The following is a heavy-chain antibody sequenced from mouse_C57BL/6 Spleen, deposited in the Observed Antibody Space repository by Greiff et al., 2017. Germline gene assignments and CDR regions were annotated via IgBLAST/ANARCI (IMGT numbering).Heavy chain of an antibody. CDR3: ASEDYDYFYAMDY. CDR2: IHPNSGST. D-gene: IGHD2-4*01. Sequence: VQLQQPGAELVKPGASVKLSCKASGYTFTSYWMHWVKQRPGQGLEWIGMIHPNSGSTNYNEKFKSKATLTVDKSSSTAYMQLSSLTSEDSAVYYCASEDYDYFYAMDYWGQGTSVTVSS. V-gene: IGHV1-64*01. CDR1: GYTFTSYW. J-gene: IGHJ4*01.